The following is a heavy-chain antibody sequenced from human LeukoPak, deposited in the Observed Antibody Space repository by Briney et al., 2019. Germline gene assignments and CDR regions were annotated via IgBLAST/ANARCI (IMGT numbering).Heavy chain of an antibody. CDR3: ARGEYSSSSAPSYYYYYMDV. V-gene: IGHV1-2*02. Sequence: VASVKVSCKASGYTFTGYYMHWVRQAPGQGLEWMGWINPNSGGTNYAQKFQGRVTMTRDTSISTAYMELSRLRSDDTAVYYCARGEYSSSSAPSYYYYYMDVWGKGTTVTVSS. CDR2: INPNSGGT. CDR1: GYTFTGYY. J-gene: IGHJ6*03. D-gene: IGHD6-6*01.